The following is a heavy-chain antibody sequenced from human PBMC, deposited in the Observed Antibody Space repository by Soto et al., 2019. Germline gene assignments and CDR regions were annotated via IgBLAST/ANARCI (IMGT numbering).Heavy chain of an antibody. J-gene: IGHJ4*02. CDR3: TRDASPQRDYYFDF. CDR2: ISFDGRRQ. V-gene: IGHV3-33*01. CDR1: GFAFSTCG. Sequence: PGASLRLSCSASGFAFSTCGMHWVRQAPGKGLEWVALISFDGRRQYYADSVNGRFTISRDDPQNTLYLHMNSLKVEDTAVYYCTRDASPQRDYYFDFWGQGT.